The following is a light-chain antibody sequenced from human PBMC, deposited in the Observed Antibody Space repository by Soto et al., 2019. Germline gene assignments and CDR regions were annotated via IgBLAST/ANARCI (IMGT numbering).Light chain of an antibody. CDR2: DAS. Sequence: DIQMTQSPSSLSASVGDRVTITCQASQDITNFLNWYQQKPGKAPKLLIYDASSLQTGVPSRFSGSGSGPDFSFTISSLQPEDIATYYCQQFDDVPYSFGQGTKVAIK. CDR3: QQFDDVPYS. J-gene: IGKJ2*03. CDR1: QDITNF. V-gene: IGKV1-33*01.